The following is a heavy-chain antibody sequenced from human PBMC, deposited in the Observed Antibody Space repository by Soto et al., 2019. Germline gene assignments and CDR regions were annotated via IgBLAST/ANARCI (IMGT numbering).Heavy chain of an antibody. Sequence: GGSLRLSCASSGLTFSSYAMSWVRQAPGKGLEWVSAISGSGGSTYYADSVKGRFTISRDNSKNTLYLQMNSLRAEDTAVYYCAKSSIAARPDPYYFDYWGQGTLVTVSS. D-gene: IGHD6-6*01. CDR1: GLTFSSYA. CDR3: AKSSIAARPDPYYFDY. J-gene: IGHJ4*02. CDR2: ISGSGGST. V-gene: IGHV3-23*01.